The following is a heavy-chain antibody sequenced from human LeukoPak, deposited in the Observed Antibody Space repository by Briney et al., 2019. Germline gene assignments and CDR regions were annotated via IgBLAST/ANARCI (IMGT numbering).Heavy chain of an antibody. CDR1: GFTFRTYW. D-gene: IGHD2-2*01. Sequence: PGGSLRLSCAASGFTFRTYWMHWVRQAPGKGLVWVSRINGDGSSTTYADSVKGRFTISRDNAKNTLYLQMNSLRAEDTAVYYRARDQGYQLFDPWAREPWSPSPQ. V-gene: IGHV3-74*01. CDR3: ARDQGYQLFDP. J-gene: IGHJ5*02. CDR2: INGDGSST.